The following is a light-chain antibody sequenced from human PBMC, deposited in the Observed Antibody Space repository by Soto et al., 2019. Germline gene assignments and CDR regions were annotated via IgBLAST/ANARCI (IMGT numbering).Light chain of an antibody. V-gene: IGLV2-23*01. CDR2: EGS. J-gene: IGLJ2*01. CDR3: CSYAIGSTLV. CDR1: SSDVGSYNL. Sequence: QSALTQPASVSGSPGQSLTISCTGISSDVGSYNLVSWYQQLPGKAPKLLIYEGSKRPSGVSNRFSGSKSGNTASLTISGLQAEDEADYYCCSYAIGSTLVFGGGTKLTVL.